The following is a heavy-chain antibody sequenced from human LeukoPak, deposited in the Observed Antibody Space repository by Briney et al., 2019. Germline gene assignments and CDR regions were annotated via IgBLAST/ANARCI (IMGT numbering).Heavy chain of an antibody. J-gene: IGHJ4*02. D-gene: IGHD3-22*01. Sequence: SETLSLTCTVSGGSISSGDYYWSWIRQPPGKGLEWIGYIYYSGSTYYNPSLKSRVTISVDTSKNQFSLKLSSVTAADTAVYYCARGGVITPYDYWGQGTLVTVSS. CDR1: GGSISSGDYY. CDR3: ARGGVITPYDY. V-gene: IGHV4-30-4*08. CDR2: IYYSGST.